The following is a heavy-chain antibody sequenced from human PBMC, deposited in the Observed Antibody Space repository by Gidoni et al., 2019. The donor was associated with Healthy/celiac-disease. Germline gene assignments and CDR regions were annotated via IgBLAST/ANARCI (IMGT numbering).Heavy chain of an antibody. D-gene: IGHD6-19*01. J-gene: IGHJ6*02. CDR2: IYYSGST. CDR3: ARLFRLDSGWFPKNYYYGMDV. Sequence: QVQLQESGPGLVKPSETLSLTCTASGGSISSYSWSWIRQPPGKGLEWIGYIYYSGSTNYNPSLKSRVTISVDTSKNQFALKLGSVTAADTAVYYCARLFRLDSGWFPKNYYYGMDVWGQGTTVTVSS. CDR1: GGSISSYS. V-gene: IGHV4-59*01.